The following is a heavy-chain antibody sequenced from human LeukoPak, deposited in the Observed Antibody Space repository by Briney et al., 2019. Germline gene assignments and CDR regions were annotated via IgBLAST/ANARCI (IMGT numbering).Heavy chain of an antibody. V-gene: IGHV4-39*01. J-gene: IGHJ6*03. Sequence: SETLPLTCTVSGVSIRGDTYYWGWIRQPPGKGLEWIGNYHIGNTYYNPSLKSRVTISEDTSKNQSSLRVNSVTAADTAVYYCARLWDSTGLYFYYYMDVWGEGTTVTVSS. D-gene: IGHD6-19*01. CDR3: ARLWDSTGLYFYYYMDV. CDR2: YHIGNT. CDR1: GVSIRGDTYY.